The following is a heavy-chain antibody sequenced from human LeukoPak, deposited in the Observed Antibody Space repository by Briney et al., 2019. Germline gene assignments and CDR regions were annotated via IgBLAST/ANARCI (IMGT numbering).Heavy chain of an antibody. CDR3: ARGRPLYYDILTGYPNPLYYYYGMDV. D-gene: IGHD3-9*01. J-gene: IGHJ6*02. CDR2: INHSGST. CDR1: GGSFSGYY. V-gene: IGHV4-34*01. Sequence: SKTLSLTCAVYGGSFSGYYWSWIRQPPGKGLEWIGEINHSGSTNYNPSLKSRVTISVDTSKNQFSLKLSSVTAADTAVYYCARGRPLYYDILTGYPNPLYYYYGMDVWGQGTTVTVSS.